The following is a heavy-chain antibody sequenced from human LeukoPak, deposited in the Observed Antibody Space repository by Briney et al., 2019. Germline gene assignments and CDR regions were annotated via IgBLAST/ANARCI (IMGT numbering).Heavy chain of an antibody. V-gene: IGHV4-31*11. CDR3: ARLHYGDYGSYFQH. D-gene: IGHD4-17*01. Sequence: PSETLSLTCAVYGGSFSGYYWSWIRQHPGKGLEWIGYIYYSGSTYYNPSLKSRVTISVDTSKNQFSLKLSSVTAADTAVYYCARLHYGDYGSYFQHWGQGTLVTVSS. J-gene: IGHJ1*01. CDR2: IYYSGST. CDR1: GGSFSGYY.